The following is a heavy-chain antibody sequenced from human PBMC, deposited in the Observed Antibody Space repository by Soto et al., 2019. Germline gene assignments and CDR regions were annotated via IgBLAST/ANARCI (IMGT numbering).Heavy chain of an antibody. D-gene: IGHD5-12*01. J-gene: IGHJ6*02. Sequence: EVHLLESGGDLVQPGGSLRLSCTASGLTFSTYAMSWVRQAPGKGLEWVSAVGGSGTGGRTYYADSVKGRFTISRGNSKITVYLQMNSLRADDTAVYYWAKSPGGLDGYNSDYYGMDVWGQGTTVTVSS. CDR1: GLTFSTYA. CDR3: AKSPGGLDGYNSDYYGMDV. CDR2: VGGSGTGGRT. V-gene: IGHV3-23*01.